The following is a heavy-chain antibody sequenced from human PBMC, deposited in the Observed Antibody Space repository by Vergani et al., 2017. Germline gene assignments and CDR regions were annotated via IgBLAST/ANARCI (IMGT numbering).Heavy chain of an antibody. V-gene: IGHV4-34*01. CDR1: GGSFSGYY. CDR2: INLSGST. D-gene: IGHD4-11*01. J-gene: IGHJ5*02. Sequence: QVQLQESGPGLVKPSETLYLTCPVYGGSFSGYYWSWIRQPPGKGLEWMGEINLSGSTNYNPSLKIRVTISVDTSKNQFSLKLSSVTAADTAVYYCARGGKGRLPGLNNWFDPWGQGTLVTVSS. CDR3: ARGGKGRLPGLNNWFDP.